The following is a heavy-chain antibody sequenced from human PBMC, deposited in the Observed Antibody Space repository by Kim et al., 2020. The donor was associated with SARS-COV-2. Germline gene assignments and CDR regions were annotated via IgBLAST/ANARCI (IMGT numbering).Heavy chain of an antibody. J-gene: IGHJ4*01. V-gene: IGHV4-59*08. CDR2: IYYSGST. CDR3: ARQGRIAVAGTLYFDY. D-gene: IGHD6-19*01. CDR1: GGSISSYY. Sequence: SGTLSLTCTVSGGSISSYYWSWIRQPPGKGLEWIGYIYYSGSTNYNPSLKSRVTISVDTSKNQFSLKLSSVTAADTAVYYCARQGRIAVAGTLYFDYWG.